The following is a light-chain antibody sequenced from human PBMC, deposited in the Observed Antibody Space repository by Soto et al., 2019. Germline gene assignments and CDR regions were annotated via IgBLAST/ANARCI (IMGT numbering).Light chain of an antibody. J-gene: IGKJ2*01. V-gene: IGKV3-11*01. CDR1: QSINNF. CDR3: QQRASWPYT. Sequence: EIVLTQSPATLSLSPGDRATLSCRASQSINNFLGWYQQKPGQAPRLLIYDASNRATGIPARFSGSGSGTDFTLTIRSLEPEDFALYYCQQRASWPYTFGQGTKLE. CDR2: DAS.